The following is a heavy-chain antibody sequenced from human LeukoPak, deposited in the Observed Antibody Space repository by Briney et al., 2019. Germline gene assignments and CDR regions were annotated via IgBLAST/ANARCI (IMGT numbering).Heavy chain of an antibody. J-gene: IGHJ4*02. D-gene: IGHD1-26*01. V-gene: IGHV3-53*01. CDR3: ARDSCSLDSGTHCFDY. CDR1: GFTVSNNY. Sequence: GGSLRLSCAASGFTVSNNYMSWVRQAPGKGLEWVSVIYSGGRIYYADSVKGRFTISRDNSKNTLYLQMNSLRAEDTAVYYCARDSCSLDSGTHCFDYWGQGTLVTVSS. CDR2: IYSGGRI.